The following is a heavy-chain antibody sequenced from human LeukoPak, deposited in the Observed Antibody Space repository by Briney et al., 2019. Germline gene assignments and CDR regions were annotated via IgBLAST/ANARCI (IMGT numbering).Heavy chain of an antibody. Sequence: PSETLSLTCAVSGGSISSYYWSWIRKPAGRGLEWVGCIYTSGITNCNPSIKSRVTMSVDTSKNQFSLILSSVTAAETAVYYCAREVRGYSYLDYWGQGTLVTVSS. CDR2: IYTSGIT. V-gene: IGHV4-4*07. J-gene: IGHJ4*02. CDR3: AREVRGYSYLDY. D-gene: IGHD5-18*01. CDR1: GGSISSYY.